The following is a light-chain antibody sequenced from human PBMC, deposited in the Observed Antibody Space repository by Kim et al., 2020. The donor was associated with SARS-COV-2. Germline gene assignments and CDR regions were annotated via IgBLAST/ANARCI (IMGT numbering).Light chain of an antibody. CDR1: QSISSS. Sequence: DIQMTQSPSSLSASVGDRVTITCRASQSISSSLNWYQQKPGKAPNLLISAASSLQSGVPSRFSGSGSGTDFTLTISSLQPEDFATYYCQQSYSTPLTFGGGTKLEI. CDR3: QQSYSTPLT. CDR2: AAS. V-gene: IGKV1-39*01. J-gene: IGKJ4*01.